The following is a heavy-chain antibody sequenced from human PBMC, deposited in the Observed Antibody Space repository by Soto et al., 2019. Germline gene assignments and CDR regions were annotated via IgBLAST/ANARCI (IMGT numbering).Heavy chain of an antibody. CDR3: ARVMGNYDDSSGYTFDY. J-gene: IGHJ4*02. CDR1: GGSISSGGYY. CDR2: IYYSGST. D-gene: IGHD3-22*01. V-gene: IGHV4-31*03. Sequence: SETLSLTCTVSGGSISSGGYYWSWIRQHPGKGLEWIGYIYYSGSTYYIPSLKSRVTISVDTSKNQFSLKLSSVTAADTAVYYCARVMGNYDDSSGYTFDYWGQGTLVTVSS.